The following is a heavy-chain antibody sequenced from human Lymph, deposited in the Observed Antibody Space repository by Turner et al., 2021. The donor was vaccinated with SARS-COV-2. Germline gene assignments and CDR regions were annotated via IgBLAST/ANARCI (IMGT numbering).Heavy chain of an antibody. J-gene: IGHJ6*02. V-gene: IGHV4-59*08. Sequence: QVQLQESGPGLVRPSETLYLTCTVSGGPIHSYYWSWIRQPPGKGLEVIGYIHYSGSTNYNLSLKSRFTISVDTSKNQFSLKLSSGTAADTAGYYCARHGFSGWYGGGMDVWGQGTTVTVSS. D-gene: IGHD6-19*01. CDR1: GGPIHSYY. CDR3: ARHGFSGWYGGGMDV. CDR2: IHYSGST.